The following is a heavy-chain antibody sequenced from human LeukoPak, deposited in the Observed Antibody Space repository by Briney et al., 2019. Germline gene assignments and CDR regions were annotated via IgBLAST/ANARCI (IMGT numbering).Heavy chain of an antibody. Sequence: SETLSLTCTVSGGSISSSSYYWGWIRQPPGKGLEWIGSVYYSGSTYYNLSLKSRVTISVDTSKNQFSLKLSSVTAADTAVYYCARHDIVATMFDYWGQGTLVTVSS. D-gene: IGHD5-12*01. CDR1: GGSISSSSYY. V-gene: IGHV4-39*01. CDR3: ARHDIVATMFDY. CDR2: VYYSGST. J-gene: IGHJ4*02.